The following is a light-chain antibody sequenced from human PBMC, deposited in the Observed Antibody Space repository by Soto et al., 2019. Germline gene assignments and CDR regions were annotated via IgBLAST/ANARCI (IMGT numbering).Light chain of an antibody. Sequence: EIVLTQSPATLSLSPGERATLSCRASQSVSSYLAWYQHKPGQAPRLLIYDASKRAPGIPARFSGSGSVTDFTLTISSLEPEDFAFYYCQQRSNWPPTWTFGQGTRVEIK. CDR2: DAS. V-gene: IGKV3-11*01. CDR3: QQRSNWPPTWT. CDR1: QSVSSY. J-gene: IGKJ1*01.